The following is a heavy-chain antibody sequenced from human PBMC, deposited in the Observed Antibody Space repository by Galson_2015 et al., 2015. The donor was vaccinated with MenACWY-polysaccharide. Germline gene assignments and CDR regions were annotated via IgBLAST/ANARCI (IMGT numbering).Heavy chain of an antibody. CDR3: AKGGREVDNWLDP. CDR1: GFTFSSYV. J-gene: IGHJ5*02. D-gene: IGHD1-26*01. V-gene: IGHV3-23*01. CDR2: ITDGGSST. Sequence: SLRLSCAVSGFTFSSYVMSWVRQAPGRGPEWVSSITDGGSSTYYVDSVKGRFTISRDNSKNTLFLQMNSLRADDTAVYYCAKGGREVDNWLDPWGQGALVTVSS.